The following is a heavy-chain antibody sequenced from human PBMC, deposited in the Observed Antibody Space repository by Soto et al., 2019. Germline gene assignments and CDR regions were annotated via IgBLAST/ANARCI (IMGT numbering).Heavy chain of an antibody. J-gene: IGHJ4*02. Sequence: QVQLVESGGGVVQPGRSLRLSCAASGFTFSSYGMHWVRQAPGKGLEWVAVISYDGSNKYYADSVKGRFTISRDNSKNTLDLQMNSLRAEDTAVYYCAKVMEWELQGPFDYWGQGTLVTVSS. V-gene: IGHV3-30*18. CDR1: GFTFSSYG. CDR2: ISYDGSNK. D-gene: IGHD1-26*01. CDR3: AKVMEWELQGPFDY.